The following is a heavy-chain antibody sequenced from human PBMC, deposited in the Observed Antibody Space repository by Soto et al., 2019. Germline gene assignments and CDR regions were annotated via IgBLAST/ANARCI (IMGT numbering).Heavy chain of an antibody. CDR3: ARGRSSSKYYYYGMDV. CDR1: GFTFSSYA. D-gene: IGHD6-6*01. CDR2: ISYDGSNK. J-gene: IGHJ6*02. V-gene: IGHV3-30-3*01. Sequence: VQLLESGGGLVQPGGSLRLSCAASGFTFSSYAMHWVRQAPGKGLEWVAVISYDGSNKYYADSVKGRFTISRDNSKNTLYLQMNSLRAEDTAVYYCARGRSSSKYYYYGMDVWGQGTTVTVSS.